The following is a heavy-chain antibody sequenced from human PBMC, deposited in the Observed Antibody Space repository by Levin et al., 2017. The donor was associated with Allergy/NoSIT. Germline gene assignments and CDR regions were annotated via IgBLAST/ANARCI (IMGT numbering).Heavy chain of an antibody. D-gene: IGHD3-3*01. J-gene: IGHJ5*02. V-gene: IGHV4-39*02. CDR3: ARSSSLEYFDP. CDR2: IYYTGSS. Sequence: SETLSLTCTASGGSIISTNYYWGWIRQPPGKGLEWIGSIYYTGSSHYNPSLKSRVTISVDTSKDHFSLNLTSVTAADTAVYFCARSSSLEYFDPWGQGTLVTVSS. CDR1: GGSIISTNYY.